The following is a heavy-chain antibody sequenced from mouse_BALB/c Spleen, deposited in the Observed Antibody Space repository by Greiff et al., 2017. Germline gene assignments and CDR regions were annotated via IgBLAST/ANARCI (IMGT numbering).Heavy chain of an antibody. CDR1: GYTFTSYC. V-gene: IGHV1-52*01. Sequence: QVQLQQPGAELVRPGASVKLSCKASGYTFTSYCMHWVKQRPEQGLEWIGRIDPYNSETHYNKKFKDKAILTADKSSSTAYMQLSSLTSEDSAVYCGARSGYGDAMDYWGQGTSVTVSS. CDR3: ARSGYGDAMDY. D-gene: IGHD3-1*01. J-gene: IGHJ4*01. CDR2: IDPYNSET.